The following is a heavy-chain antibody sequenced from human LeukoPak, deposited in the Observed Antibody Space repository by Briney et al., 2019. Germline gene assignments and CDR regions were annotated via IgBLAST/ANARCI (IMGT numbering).Heavy chain of an antibody. J-gene: IGHJ6*02. Sequence: PGGSLSLSCAAAGFSFSSYAIHWVRQAPGKGLEWVSAISGSGDSTYYPDAVKGRFTISRDNAKNSLYLQMSNLRAEDTAVYFCARGGGLDVWGQGATVTVSS. CDR3: ARGGGLDV. CDR1: GFSFSSYA. V-gene: IGHV3-23*01. CDR2: ISGSGDST. D-gene: IGHD3-16*01.